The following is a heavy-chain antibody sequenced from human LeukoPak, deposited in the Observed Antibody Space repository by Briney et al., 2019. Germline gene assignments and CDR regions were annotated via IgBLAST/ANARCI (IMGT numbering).Heavy chain of an antibody. CDR2: IINSSSYI. V-gene: IGHV3-21*01. CDR1: GFTFSSYS. J-gene: IGHJ4*02. CDR3: ARASRPYYYDSSGSPPFDY. D-gene: IGHD3-22*01. Sequence: GGSLRLSCAASGFTFSSYSMNWFRQPPPKGLEWVSSIINSSSYIYYADSVKGRFTISRDNAKNSLYLQMNTLRAEDTAVYYCARASRPYYYDSSGSPPFDYWGQGTLVTVSS.